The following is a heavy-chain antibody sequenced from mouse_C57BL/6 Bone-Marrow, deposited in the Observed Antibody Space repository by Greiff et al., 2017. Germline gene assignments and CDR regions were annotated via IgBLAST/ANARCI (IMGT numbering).Heavy chain of an antibody. CDR1: GFSLSTFGMG. CDR2: IWWDDDK. D-gene: IGHD1-1*01. J-gene: IGHJ3*01. V-gene: IGHV8-8*01. Sequence: QVTLKESGPGILQPSQTLSLTCSFSGFSLSTFGMGVGWIRQPSGKGLEWLAHIWWDDDKYYNLALKSRLTISKDTHKSQVFLKIENVDNADTATYYCTRIGGYYYSSSYGFAYWGQGTLVTVSA. CDR3: TRIGGYYYSSSYGFAY.